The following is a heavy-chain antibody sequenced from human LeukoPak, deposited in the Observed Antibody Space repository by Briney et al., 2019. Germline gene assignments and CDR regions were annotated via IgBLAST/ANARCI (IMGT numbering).Heavy chain of an antibody. CDR3: ARGGLWYDSSGYYLDY. Sequence: GGSLRLSCAASGFTFSSYWMSWVRQAPGKGLEWVSVISYDGSNKYYADSVKGRFTISRGNSKNTLYLQMNSLRAEDTAVYYCARGGLWYDSSGYYLDYWGQGTLVTVSS. J-gene: IGHJ4*02. CDR2: ISYDGSNK. V-gene: IGHV3-30*03. CDR1: GFTFSSYW. D-gene: IGHD3-22*01.